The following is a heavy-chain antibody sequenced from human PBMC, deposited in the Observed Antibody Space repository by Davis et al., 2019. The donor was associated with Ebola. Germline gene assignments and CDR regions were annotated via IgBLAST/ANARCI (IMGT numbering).Heavy chain of an antibody. Sequence: SETLSLTCTVSGVSLNSGDYYWSWIRQAPGKGLEWIGYIYYSGSTYYNPSLKSRLTISVDTSKNQFSLKLTSLTAADTAVYYCARVGVVTLGDYFVDWGQGTLVTVSS. CDR2: IYYSGST. J-gene: IGHJ4*02. CDR3: ARVGVVTLGDYFVD. D-gene: IGHD2-21*02. V-gene: IGHV4-30-4*01. CDR1: GVSLNSGDYY.